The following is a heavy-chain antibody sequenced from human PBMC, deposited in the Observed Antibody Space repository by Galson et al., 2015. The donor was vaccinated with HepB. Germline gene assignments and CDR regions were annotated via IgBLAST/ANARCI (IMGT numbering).Heavy chain of an antibody. CDR3: ATAASGDHGDSRYWYFDL. J-gene: IGHJ2*01. V-gene: IGHV1-24*01. Sequence: SVKVSCKVSGYTLTELSIHWVRQAPGKGLEWMGGFDPEDGETIYAQKFQGRVTMTEDTSTDTSYMELSSLRSEDTAVYYCATAASGDHGDSRYWYFDLWGRGTLVTVSS. CDR2: FDPEDGET. CDR1: GYTLTELS. D-gene: IGHD4-17*01.